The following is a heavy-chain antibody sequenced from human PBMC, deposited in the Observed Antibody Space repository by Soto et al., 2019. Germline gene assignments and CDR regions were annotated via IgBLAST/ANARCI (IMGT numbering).Heavy chain of an antibody. D-gene: IGHD1-26*01. CDR2: ISYDGSNK. V-gene: IGHV3-30*18. J-gene: IGHJ6*02. Sequence: PGGSLRLSCAASGFTFSSYGMHWVRQAPGKGLEWVAVISYDGSNKYYADSVKGRFTISRDNSKNTLYLQMNSLRAEDTAVYYCAKDRPSGGYQWRLYYYGMDAWGQGTTVTV. CDR3: AKDRPSGGYQWRLYYYGMDA. CDR1: GFTFSSYG.